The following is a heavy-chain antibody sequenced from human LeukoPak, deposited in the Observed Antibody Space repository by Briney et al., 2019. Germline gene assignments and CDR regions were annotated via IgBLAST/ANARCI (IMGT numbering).Heavy chain of an antibody. CDR2: INSDGRST. CDR3: AELGITMIGGV. Sequence: QPGGSLRLSCAASGFTFSSYWMHWVRQAPGKGLVWVSRINSDGRSTTYADSVKGRFTISRDNAKNSLYLQMNSLRAEDTAVYYCAELGITMIGGVWGKGTTVTISS. V-gene: IGHV3-74*01. J-gene: IGHJ6*04. CDR1: GFTFSSYW. D-gene: IGHD3-10*02.